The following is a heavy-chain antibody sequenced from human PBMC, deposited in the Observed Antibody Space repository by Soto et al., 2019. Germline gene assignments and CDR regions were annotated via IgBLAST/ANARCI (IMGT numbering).Heavy chain of an antibody. J-gene: IGHJ4*02. CDR1: GYTFTSYA. D-gene: IGHD6-6*01. CDR3: ASSSSSSDFDY. CDR2: INAGNGNT. V-gene: IGHV1-3*01. Sequence: ASVEVSCKASGYTFTSYAMHWVRQAPGQRLEWMGWINAGNGNTKYSQKFQGRVTITRDTSASTAYMELSSLRSEDTAVYYCASSSSSSDFDYWRQGTLVIVSS.